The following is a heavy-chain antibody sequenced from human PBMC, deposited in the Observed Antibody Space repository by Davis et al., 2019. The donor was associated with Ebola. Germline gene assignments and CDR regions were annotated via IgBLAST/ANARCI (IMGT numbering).Heavy chain of an antibody. CDR3: AREGGGADIVVVPAAPFDY. CDR2: INPSGGST. J-gene: IGHJ4*02. V-gene: IGHV1-46*01. Sequence: ASVKVSCKASGYTFTSYYMHWVRQAPGQGLEWMGIINPSGGSTSYAQKFQGRVTMTRDTSTSTVYMELSSLRSEDTAVYYCAREGGGADIVVVPAAPFDYWGQGTLVTVSS. CDR1: GYTFTSYY. D-gene: IGHD2-2*01.